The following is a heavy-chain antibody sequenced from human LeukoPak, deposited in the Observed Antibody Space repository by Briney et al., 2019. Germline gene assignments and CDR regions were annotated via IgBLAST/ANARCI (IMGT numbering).Heavy chain of an antibody. CDR1: GFTFSSSA. J-gene: IGHJ4*02. D-gene: IGHD2-15*01. CDR3: AKQLGYCSDGSCFFPY. Sequence: GGSLRLSCAASGFTFSSSAMSWVRQAPGKGLEWVSAISNNGGYTYYADSVQGRFTISRDNSKSTLCLQMNSLRAEDTAVYYCAKQLGYCSDGSCFFPYWGQGTLVTVSS. CDR2: ISNNGGYT. V-gene: IGHV3-23*01.